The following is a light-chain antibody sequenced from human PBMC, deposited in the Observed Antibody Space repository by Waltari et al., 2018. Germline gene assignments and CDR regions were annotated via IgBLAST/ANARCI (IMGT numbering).Light chain of an antibody. CDR2: DAS. CDR1: QTISTF. Sequence: VLTQSPATLSLSPGERATLSCRASQTISTFLFWYQQKPGQAPRLLIYDASNRATGIPARFSGSGSGTDFTLTISSLEAEDSAVYYCLQRADWPPITFGQGTRLEI. J-gene: IGKJ5*01. V-gene: IGKV3-11*01. CDR3: LQRADWPPIT.